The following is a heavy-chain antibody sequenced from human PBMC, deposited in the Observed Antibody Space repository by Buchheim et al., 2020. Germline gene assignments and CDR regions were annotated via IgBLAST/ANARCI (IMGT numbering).Heavy chain of an antibody. CDR3: ASLLRTDY. CDR2: IWYDGSHK. Sequence: VQLLESGGGLVQPGGSLRLSCAASGFTFSTYAMHWVRQTPGKGLEWVAVIWYDGSHKYYADSVKGRFTISRDNAKNSLYLQMNSLRDEDTAVYYCASLLRTDYWGQGTL. V-gene: IGHV3-33*01. J-gene: IGHJ4*02. CDR1: GFTFSTYA. D-gene: IGHD2/OR15-2a*01.